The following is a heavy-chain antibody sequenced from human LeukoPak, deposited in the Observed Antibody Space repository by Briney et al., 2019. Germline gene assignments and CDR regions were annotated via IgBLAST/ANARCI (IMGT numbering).Heavy chain of an antibody. CDR3: ARDLSLLVVAATWGY. CDR1: GFTFSDYY. Sequence: GGSLRLSCAASGFTFSDYYMSWIRQAPGKGLEWVSYISSSSSTIYYADSVKGRFTISRDNAKNSLYLQMNSLRAEDTAVYYCARDLSLLVVAATWGYWGQGTLVTVSS. D-gene: IGHD2-15*01. V-gene: IGHV3-11*04. CDR2: ISSSSSTI. J-gene: IGHJ4*02.